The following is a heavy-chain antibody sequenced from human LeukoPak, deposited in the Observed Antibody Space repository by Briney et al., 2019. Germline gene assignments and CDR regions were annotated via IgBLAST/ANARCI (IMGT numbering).Heavy chain of an antibody. J-gene: IGHJ4*02. D-gene: IGHD3-3*01. Sequence: GGSLRLSCVASGFSFSNYAMSWVRRAPGKGLEWVSGTSGSGSDTFYAESVKGRFTISRDNSKNTLYLQMNSLRAEDTAVYYCAKDKEWLLEGFDYWGQGTLVTVSS. CDR1: GFSFSNYA. CDR3: AKDKEWLLEGFDY. V-gene: IGHV3-23*01. CDR2: TSGSGSDT.